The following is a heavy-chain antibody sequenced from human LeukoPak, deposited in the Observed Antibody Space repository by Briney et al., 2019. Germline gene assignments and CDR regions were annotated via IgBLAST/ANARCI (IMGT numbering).Heavy chain of an antibody. CDR3: ARGCTMVRGVITKYYFDY. V-gene: IGHV1-46*01. CDR2: INPSGGST. J-gene: IGHJ4*02. Sequence: GASVKVSCKASGYTFTSYYMHWVRQAPGQGLEWMGIINPSGGSTSYAQKFQGRVTMTRDTSTSTVYMELSSLRSEDTAVYYCARGCTMVRGVITKYYFDYWGQGTLVTVSS. CDR1: GYTFTSYY. D-gene: IGHD3-10*01.